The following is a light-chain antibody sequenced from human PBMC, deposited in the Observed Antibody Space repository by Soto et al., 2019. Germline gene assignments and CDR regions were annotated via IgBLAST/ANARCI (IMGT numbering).Light chain of an antibody. J-gene: IGLJ3*02. CDR2: EVS. CDR1: TNDINYNS. CDR3: SSQTTFGSWV. Sequence: QSVLTQPASVSGPPGQSITISCTGTTNDINYNSVSWYQQRPGNAPKVVIYEVSGRPSGISARFSGSKSGTTATLSISGLQSEDEGIYFCSSQTTFGSWVFGGGTKLTVL. V-gene: IGLV2-14*01.